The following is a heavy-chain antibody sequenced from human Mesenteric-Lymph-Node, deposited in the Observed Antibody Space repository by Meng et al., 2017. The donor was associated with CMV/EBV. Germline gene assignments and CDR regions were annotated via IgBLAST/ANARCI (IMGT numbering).Heavy chain of an antibody. CDR2: IRYDGSNK. Sequence: GESLKISCAASGFTFSSYGMHWVRQAPGKGLEWVAFIRYDGSNKYYADSVKGRFTISRDNSKNTLYLQMNSPRAEDTAVYYCARDLGSPRDYWGQGTLVTVSS. CDR3: ARDLGSPRDY. D-gene: IGHD6-13*01. CDR1: GFTFSSYG. V-gene: IGHV3-30*02. J-gene: IGHJ4*02.